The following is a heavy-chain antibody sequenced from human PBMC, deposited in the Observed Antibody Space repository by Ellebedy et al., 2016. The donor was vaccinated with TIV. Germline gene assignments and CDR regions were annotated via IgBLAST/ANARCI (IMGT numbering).Heavy chain of an antibody. CDR1: GFTFTSHS. J-gene: IGHJ4*02. D-gene: IGHD1-1*01. Sequence: GESLKISCATSGFTFTSHSMNWVRQAPGKGLEWISYITSSSITTSYADSVKGRFTVSRDNAKNSVFLQMNSLRAEDTAVYYCARNERQRGFDYWGQGTLVTVSS. CDR3: ARNERQRGFDY. V-gene: IGHV3-48*04. CDR2: ITSSSITT.